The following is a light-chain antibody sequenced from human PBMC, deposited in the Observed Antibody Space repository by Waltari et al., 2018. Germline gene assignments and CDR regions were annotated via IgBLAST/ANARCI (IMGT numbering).Light chain of an antibody. J-gene: IGKJ2*01. V-gene: IGKV3D-15*01. CDR2: GAS. CDR3: QQYNNWPPAYT. Sequence: EIVMTQSPATLSVSPGERATLSCRASQSVSSNLAWYQHEPGQAPRLLTYGASTRATGIPARFSGSGSGTEFTRTNSSLQSEDFAVYYCQQYNNWPPAYTFGQGTKLEIK. CDR1: QSVSSN.